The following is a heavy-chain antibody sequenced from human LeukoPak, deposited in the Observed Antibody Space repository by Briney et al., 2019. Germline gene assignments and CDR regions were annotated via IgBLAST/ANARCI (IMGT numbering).Heavy chain of an antibody. D-gene: IGHD5-24*01. Sequence: ASVKVSCKAAGYTFTDYYMHWVRQAPGQGLEWMGWINPNSGGTNYAQKFQGRFTMTRDTSISTAYMELSRLRSDDTAVYYCAREELDGYKSYDYWGQGTLVTVSS. CDR2: INPNSGGT. J-gene: IGHJ4*02. CDR3: AREELDGYKSYDY. V-gene: IGHV1-2*02. CDR1: GYTFTDYY.